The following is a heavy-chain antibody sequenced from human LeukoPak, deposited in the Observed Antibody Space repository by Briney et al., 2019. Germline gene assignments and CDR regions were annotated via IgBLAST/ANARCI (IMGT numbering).Heavy chain of an antibody. CDR3: ARAHAPNYYYDSSGYYDY. Sequence: SETLSLTCTVSGGSISSYYWSWIRQPPGKGLEWIGYIYYSGSTNYNPSLKSRVTISVDTSKNQFSLELSSVTAADTAVYYCARAHAPNYYYDSSGYYDYWGQGTLVTVSS. V-gene: IGHV4-59*01. D-gene: IGHD3-22*01. J-gene: IGHJ4*02. CDR1: GGSISSYY. CDR2: IYYSGST.